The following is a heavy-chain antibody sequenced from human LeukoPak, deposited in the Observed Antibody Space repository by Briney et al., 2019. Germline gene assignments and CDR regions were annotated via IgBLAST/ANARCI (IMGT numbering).Heavy chain of an antibody. CDR2: ISGMSGYI. Sequence: PGGSLRLSCAASGFTFSSYRMNWVRQAPGKGLEWVSPISGMSGYIYYADSVKGRFTISRDNANNSLSLQMNNVRAEDTALYYCARVGYCRSGRCYHYYYMDVWGKGTTVTVS. D-gene: IGHD2-15*01. J-gene: IGHJ6*03. CDR1: GFTFSSYR. V-gene: IGHV3-21*01. CDR3: ARVGYCRSGRCYHYYYMDV.